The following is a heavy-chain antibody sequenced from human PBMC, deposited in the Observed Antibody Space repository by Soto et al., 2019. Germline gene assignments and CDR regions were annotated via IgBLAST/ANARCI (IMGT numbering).Heavy chain of an antibody. J-gene: IGHJ3*02. CDR1: GFTFSSYG. Sequence: QVQLVESGGGVVQPGRSLRLSCAASGFTFSSYGMHWVRQATGKGLEWVAVISYDGSNKYYADSVKGRFTISRDNSKNTLYLQMNSLRAEDTAVYYCAKGLPRRDGYNSLHDAFDIWGQGTMVTVSS. D-gene: IGHD5-12*01. CDR3: AKGLPRRDGYNSLHDAFDI. CDR2: ISYDGSNK. V-gene: IGHV3-30*18.